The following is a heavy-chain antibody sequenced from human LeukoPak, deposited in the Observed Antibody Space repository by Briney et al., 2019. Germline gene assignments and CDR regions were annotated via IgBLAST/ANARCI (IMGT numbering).Heavy chain of an antibody. V-gene: IGHV1-46*01. CDR2: INPSGGST. CDR1: GYTFTSYY. D-gene: IGHD3-10*01. J-gene: IGHJ4*02. CDR3: ARTMVRANQIDY. Sequence: ASVKVSCKASGYTFTSYYMHWVRQAPGQGLEWMGIINPSGGSTSYAQKFQGRVTMTRDTSTGTVYMELSSLRSEDTAVYYCARTMVRANQIDYWGQGTLVTVSS.